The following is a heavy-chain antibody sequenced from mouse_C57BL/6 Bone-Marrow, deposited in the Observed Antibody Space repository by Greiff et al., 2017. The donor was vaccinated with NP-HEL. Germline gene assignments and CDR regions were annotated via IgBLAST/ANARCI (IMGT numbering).Heavy chain of an antibody. Sequence: QVQLQQSGAELARPGASVKLSCKASGYTFTSYGISWVKQRTGQGLEWIGEIYPRSGNTYYNEKFKGKATLTADKSSSTAYMELRSLTSEDSAVYFCARPPYYGSPWFAYWGQGTLVTVSA. CDR2: IYPRSGNT. V-gene: IGHV1-81*01. CDR3: ARPPYYGSPWFAY. J-gene: IGHJ3*01. D-gene: IGHD1-1*01. CDR1: GYTFTSYG.